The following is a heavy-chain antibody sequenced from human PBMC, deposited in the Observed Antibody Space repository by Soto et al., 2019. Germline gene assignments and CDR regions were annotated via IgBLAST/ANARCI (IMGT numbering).Heavy chain of an antibody. Sequence: PGGSLRLSCTGSGFTFGDFGMSWFRQAPGKGLEWLSFIRSKGYGGTTESAASVRGRFITSRDDSKSIAYLQMNSLKTEDTAVYYCASPTSWSQEYYYGMDVWGQGTTVTVSS. D-gene: IGHD2-2*01. CDR1: GFTFGDFG. CDR2: IRSKGYGGTT. CDR3: ASPTSWSQEYYYGMDV. J-gene: IGHJ6*02. V-gene: IGHV3-49*03.